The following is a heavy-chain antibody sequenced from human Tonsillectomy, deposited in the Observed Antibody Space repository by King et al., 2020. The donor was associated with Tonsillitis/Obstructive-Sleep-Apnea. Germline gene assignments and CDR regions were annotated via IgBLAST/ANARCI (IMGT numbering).Heavy chain of an antibody. Sequence: VQLQESGPGLVKPSETLSLTCTVSGGSISSYYWSWIRPPPGKGLEWIGYIYYSGSTNYNPSLKSRVTISVDTSKNQFSLKLSSVTAADTAVYYCARLSCGGDCYLGYFDYWGQGTLVTVSS. CDR1: GGSISSYY. CDR3: ARLSCGGDCYLGYFDY. J-gene: IGHJ4*02. D-gene: IGHD2-21*01. CDR2: IYYSGST. V-gene: IGHV4-59*08.